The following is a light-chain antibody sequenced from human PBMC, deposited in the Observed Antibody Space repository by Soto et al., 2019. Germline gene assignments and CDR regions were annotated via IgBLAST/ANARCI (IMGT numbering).Light chain of an antibody. CDR2: DAS. J-gene: IGKJ1*01. V-gene: IGKV1-5*01. CDR3: QEYNSYSST. Sequence: DIQMTQSPSTLSASVGDRVTITCRASQSISSWLAWYQQKPGKAPKLLIFDASSLVSGVHSRLSGSGSETEYSPTYRCPQSDDVANDYCQEYNSYSSTFGQGTKVEIK. CDR1: QSISSW.